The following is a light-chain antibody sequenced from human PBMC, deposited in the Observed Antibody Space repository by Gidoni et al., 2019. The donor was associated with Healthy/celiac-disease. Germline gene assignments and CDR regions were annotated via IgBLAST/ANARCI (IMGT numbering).Light chain of an antibody. Sequence: EIVMPQSPATLSVSPGERATLSCRASQSVSSNLAWYQQKPGQAPRLLIYGASTRATGIPARFSGSGSGTEFTLTISSLQSEDFAVYYCQQYNNWRCSFGQGTKLEIK. CDR2: GAS. CDR1: QSVSSN. V-gene: IGKV3-15*01. J-gene: IGKJ2*04. CDR3: QQYNNWRCS.